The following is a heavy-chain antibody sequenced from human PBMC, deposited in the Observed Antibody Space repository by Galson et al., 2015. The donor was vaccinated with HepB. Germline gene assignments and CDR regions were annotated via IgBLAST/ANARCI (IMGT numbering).Heavy chain of an antibody. V-gene: IGHV3-30-3*01. CDR2: ISFDSNNK. CDR3: ARPPLNYYDSSGYYGYFDY. CDR1: GLTSSSYA. Sequence: SLRLSCAASGLTSSSYAMHWVRQAPGKGLEWVAFISFDSNNKYYADSVKGRFTISRDNSKNPLYLQMNSLRAEDTAVYYCARPPLNYYDSSGYYGYFDYWGQGTLVTVSS. D-gene: IGHD3-22*01. J-gene: IGHJ4*02.